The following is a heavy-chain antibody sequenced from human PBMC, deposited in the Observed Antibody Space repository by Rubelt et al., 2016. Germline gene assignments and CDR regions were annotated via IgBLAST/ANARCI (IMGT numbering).Heavy chain of an antibody. CDR1: GGSFSGYY. CDR2: INHSGST. Sequence: QVQLQQWGAGLLKPSETLSLTCAVYGGSFSGYYWSWIRQPPGKGLEWIGEINHSGSTNYNPSLKSRVTISVDTSKNQFSLKLSSVTAADTAVYYCARASEYSSSSALSAGFDPWGQGTLVTVSS. V-gene: IGHV4-34*01. CDR3: ARASEYSSSSALSAGFDP. J-gene: IGHJ5*02. D-gene: IGHD6-6*01.